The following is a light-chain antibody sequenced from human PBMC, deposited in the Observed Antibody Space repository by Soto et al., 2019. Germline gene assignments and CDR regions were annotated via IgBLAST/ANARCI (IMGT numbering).Light chain of an antibody. V-gene: IGKV3-20*01. CDR2: GAS. CDR1: QSVGRNY. J-gene: IGKJ1*01. CDR3: QQYGSSPWT. Sequence: EIVLTQFPGTLSLSPGESATLSCRASQSVGRNYLAWYQQRPGQPPRLLIYGASYRAAGIPDRFSGSGSGTDFTLTISRLEPEDFALYYCQQYGSSPWTFGQGTKVDIK.